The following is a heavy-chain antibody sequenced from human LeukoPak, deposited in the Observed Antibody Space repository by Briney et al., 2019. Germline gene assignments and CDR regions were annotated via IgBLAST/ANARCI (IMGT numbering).Heavy chain of an antibody. Sequence: SETLSHTCTASGGSISSYYWGWIRQPPGKGLEWIGSIYYSGNTYYNPSLKSRVTISVDTSTNQFSLKLSSVTAADMAVYYCARKYRRLSYYDYWGQGTLVTVSS. J-gene: IGHJ4*02. V-gene: IGHV4-59*05. CDR2: IYYSGNT. D-gene: IGHD3-10*01. CDR1: GGSISSYY. CDR3: ARKYRRLSYYDY.